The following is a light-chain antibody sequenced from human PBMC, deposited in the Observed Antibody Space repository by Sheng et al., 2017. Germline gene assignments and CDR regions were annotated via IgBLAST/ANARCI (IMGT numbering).Light chain of an antibody. CDR2: KDS. J-gene: IGLJ3*02. CDR1: VLAKNN. CDR3: YSAADNRRV. V-gene: IGLV3-27*01. Sequence: SYELTQPSSVSVSPGQTARITCSVDVLAKNNARWFQQKPGQAPVLVIYKDSERPSGIPERFSGSSSGTTVTLTISGAQVEDEADYYCYSAADNRRVFGGGTKLTVL.